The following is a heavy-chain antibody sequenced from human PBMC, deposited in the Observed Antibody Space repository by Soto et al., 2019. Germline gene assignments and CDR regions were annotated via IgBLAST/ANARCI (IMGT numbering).Heavy chain of an antibody. CDR2: ISYDGSNK. CDR1: GFTFSSYA. J-gene: IGHJ6*02. CDR3: ARSPQGLFYSSSAYYYGMDV. D-gene: IGHD6-6*01. V-gene: IGHV3-30-3*01. Sequence: QVQLVESGGGVVQPGRSLRLSCAASGFTFSSYAMHWVRQAPGKGLEWVAVISYDGSNKYYADSVKGRFTISRDNSKNTLYLQMNSLRAEDTAVYYCARSPQGLFYSSSAYYYGMDVWGQGTTVTVSS.